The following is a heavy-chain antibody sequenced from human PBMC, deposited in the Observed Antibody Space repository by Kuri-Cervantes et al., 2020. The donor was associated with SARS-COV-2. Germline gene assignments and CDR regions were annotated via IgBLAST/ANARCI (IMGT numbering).Heavy chain of an antibody. CDR3: ARAYRSGYLGF. CDR2: VYNSGSN. Sequence: SETLSLTCSVSGDTIVSGDYYWGWIRQPPGKGLEWMGSVYNSGSNYNNPSLKSRVTISVDTSKNQFSLKLSSVTAADTAVYYCARAYRSGYLGFWGQGTLVTVSS. D-gene: IGHD5-12*01. J-gene: IGHJ4*02. CDR1: GDTIVSGDYY. V-gene: IGHV4-39*07.